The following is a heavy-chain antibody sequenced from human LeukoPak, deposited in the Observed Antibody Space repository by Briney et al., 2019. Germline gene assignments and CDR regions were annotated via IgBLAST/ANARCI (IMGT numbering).Heavy chain of an antibody. J-gene: IGHJ4*02. CDR1: GFIFSSYS. CDR3: ARVRYGDYVGGFDY. CDR2: ISSGSSSI. Sequence: GGSLRLSCAASGFIFSSYSMNWVRQAPGKGLEWVSDISSGSSSIYYADSVKGRFTISRDNAKNSLYLQVNSLRAEDTAVYYCARVRYGDYVGGFDYWGQGTLVTVSS. V-gene: IGHV3-48*01. D-gene: IGHD4-17*01.